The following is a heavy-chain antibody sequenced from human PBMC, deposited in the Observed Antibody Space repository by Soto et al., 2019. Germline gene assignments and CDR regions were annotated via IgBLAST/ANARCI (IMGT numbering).Heavy chain of an antibody. J-gene: IGHJ6*02. CDR3: ARRPMWRQVAQDYGMDV. Sequence: QVQLVQSGSEVKKPGASVTVSCKASGYPFTGYYIHWVRQAPGQGPEWMGWVSPKTGETNYVQKFQGRVTMTPETSTSTAYLELTGLRSDDTAVYYCARRPMWRQVAQDYGMDVWGHGTTVTVS. CDR1: GYPFTGYY. V-gene: IGHV1-2*02. CDR2: VSPKTGET. D-gene: IGHD2-15*01.